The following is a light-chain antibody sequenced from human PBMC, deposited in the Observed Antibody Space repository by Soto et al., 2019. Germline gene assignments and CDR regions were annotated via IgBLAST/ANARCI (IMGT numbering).Light chain of an antibody. J-gene: IGLJ1*01. V-gene: IGLV2-8*01. CDR2: EVN. Sequence: QSVLTQPPSASGSPGQSVTLPCTGTSRDVGFYKYVSWYRQHPGKAPQLMIYEVNRRPSGIPDRFSGSKSGNTASLTVSGLQAEDEADYYCSSYADNNIFVFGTGTKVTVL. CDR1: SRDVGFYKY. CDR3: SSYADNNIFV.